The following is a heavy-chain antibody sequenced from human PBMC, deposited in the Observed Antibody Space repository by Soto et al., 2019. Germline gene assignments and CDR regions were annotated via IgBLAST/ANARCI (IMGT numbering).Heavy chain of an antibody. D-gene: IGHD5-18*01. CDR2: MYYSGNT. Sequence: SETLSLTCSVAGGFIISSPYYWAWIRQPPGKELEWIGSMYYSGNTYYNPSLKSRVTISVDTSNNQFSLQLTSVTAADTAVYYCSRGYGRNFDYWGQGTLVTVSS. J-gene: IGHJ4*02. CDR1: GGFIISSPYY. CDR3: SRGYGRNFDY. V-gene: IGHV4-39*01.